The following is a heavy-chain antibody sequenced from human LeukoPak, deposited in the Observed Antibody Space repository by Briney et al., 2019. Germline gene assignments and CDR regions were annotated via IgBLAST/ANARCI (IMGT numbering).Heavy chain of an antibody. Sequence: GGSLRLSCAASGFTFSSYWMSWVRQAPGKGLEWVANIKQDGSEKYYVDSVKGRFTISRDNAKNSLYLQMNSLRAEDTALYYCAKDGYYYDSSGYYDYWGQGTLVTVSS. J-gene: IGHJ4*02. V-gene: IGHV3-7*03. CDR1: GFTFSSYW. D-gene: IGHD3-22*01. CDR3: AKDGYYYDSSGYYDY. CDR2: IKQDGSEK.